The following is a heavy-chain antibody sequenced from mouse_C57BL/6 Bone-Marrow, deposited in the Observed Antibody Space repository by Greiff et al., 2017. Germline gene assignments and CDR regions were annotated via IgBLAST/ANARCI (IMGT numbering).Heavy chain of an antibody. V-gene: IGHV1-54*01. Sequence: VQLQQSGAELVRPGTSVKVSCKASGYAFTNYLIEWVKQRPGQGLEWIGVINPGSGGTNYNEKFKGKATLTADKSSSTAYMQLSSLTSEDSAVYFCATAQAPFAYWGQGTLVTVSA. CDR1: GYAFTNYL. CDR2: INPGSGGT. J-gene: IGHJ3*01. CDR3: ATAQAPFAY. D-gene: IGHD3-2*02.